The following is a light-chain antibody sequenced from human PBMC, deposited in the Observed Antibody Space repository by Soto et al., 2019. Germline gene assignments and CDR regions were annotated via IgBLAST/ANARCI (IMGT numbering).Light chain of an antibody. J-gene: IGKJ1*01. CDR3: QQYGSSSWT. V-gene: IGKV3-20*01. Sequence: EMVLTQSPGTLSLSPGERATLSCRASQSVSSISLAWYQQKPGQAPRLLMYGASSRATGIPDRFSGSWSGTDFTLTISRLEHEDSAVYYCQQYGSSSWTFGQGTKVEIK. CDR2: GAS. CDR1: QSVSSIS.